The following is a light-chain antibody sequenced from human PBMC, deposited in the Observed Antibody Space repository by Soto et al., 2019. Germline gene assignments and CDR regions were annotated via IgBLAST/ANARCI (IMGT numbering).Light chain of an antibody. CDR2: KAS. J-gene: IGKJ1*01. V-gene: IGKV1-5*03. CDR1: QTIRRW. CDR3: QHYKSYSEP. Sequence: EIQMNQTPSTLSGSVGDRVTITCRASQTIRRWLAWYQQKPGKAPKLLIYKASTLKSGVPSRFSGSGSGTEFTLTISSLQPDDFTPYYCQHYKSYSEPFGQGTKVDI.